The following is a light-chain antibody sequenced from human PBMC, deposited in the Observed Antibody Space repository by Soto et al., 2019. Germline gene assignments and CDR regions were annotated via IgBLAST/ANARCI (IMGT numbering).Light chain of an antibody. CDR1: SSDVGGYNY. CDR2: DVS. CDR3: CSYAGSYKGYV. V-gene: IGLV2-11*01. J-gene: IGLJ1*01. Sequence: QSVLTQPRSVSGSPGQSVTISCTGTSSDVGGYNYVSWYQQHPGKAPKLMIYDVSKRPSGVPDRFSGSKSGNTASLTISGLQAEDEADYYCCSYAGSYKGYVFGPGTKLTVL.